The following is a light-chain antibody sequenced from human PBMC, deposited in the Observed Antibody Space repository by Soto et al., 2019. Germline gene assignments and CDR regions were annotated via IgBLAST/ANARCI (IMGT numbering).Light chain of an antibody. CDR1: SSDIGGANY. Sequence: QSALTQPPSVSGSPGQSITISCAGTSSDIGGANYVSWYQQHPGKAPKLLIYGVSNRPSGVSNRFSGSKSGNTASLTISGRLAEDEADYFCYSSRSSSSSFYVFGAGTKLTVL. J-gene: IGLJ1*01. V-gene: IGLV2-14*03. CDR3: YSSRSSSSSFYV. CDR2: GVS.